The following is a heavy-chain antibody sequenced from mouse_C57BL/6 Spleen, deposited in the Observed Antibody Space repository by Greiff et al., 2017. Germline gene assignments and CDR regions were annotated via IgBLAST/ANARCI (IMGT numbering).Heavy chain of an antibody. CDR3: ARLKLLDGSSYLGYLDY. CDR1: GYTFTSYW. Sequence: QVQLQQSGAELAKPGASVKLSCMASGYTFTSYWMHWVKQRPGQGLAWIGYINPSSGYTKYNQKFKDKATLTADKSSSTAYMQLSSLTYEDAAVYYCARLKLLDGSSYLGYLDYWGQGTTLTVSS. V-gene: IGHV1-7*01. CDR2: INPSSGYT. J-gene: IGHJ2*01. D-gene: IGHD1-1*01.